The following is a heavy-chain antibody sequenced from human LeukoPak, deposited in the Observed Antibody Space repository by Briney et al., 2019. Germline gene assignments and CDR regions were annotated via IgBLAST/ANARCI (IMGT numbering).Heavy chain of an antibody. J-gene: IGHJ4*02. V-gene: IGHV3-43*02. D-gene: IGHD3-22*01. Sequence: PGGSLRLSCAASGFTFHIYAMHCVRLAPGNGLEWVSLITGDGRSTYYADSVKGRFTISKDNSKNSLYLQMNSLRTEATALYYWAKRSDDSSGPPDWGQGTLVTVSS. CDR1: GFTFHIYA. CDR2: ITGDGRST. CDR3: AKRSDDSSGPPD.